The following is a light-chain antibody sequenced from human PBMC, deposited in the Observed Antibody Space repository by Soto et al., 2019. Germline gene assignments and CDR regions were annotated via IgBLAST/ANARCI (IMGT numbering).Light chain of an antibody. CDR1: SSDVGAYSY. J-gene: IGLJ1*01. CDR2: DVS. V-gene: IGLV2-14*01. Sequence: QSVLTQPASVSGSPGQSITISCTGTSSDVGAYSYVSWYQQHPGKAPKLITYDVSDRPSGISNRFSGSKSDNTASLTISGLQAGDEAEYYCSSYTSSRTYVFGTGTKVTVL. CDR3: SSYTSSRTYV.